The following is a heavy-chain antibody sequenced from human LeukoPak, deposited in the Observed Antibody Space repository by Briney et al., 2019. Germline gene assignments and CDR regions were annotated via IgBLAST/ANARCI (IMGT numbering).Heavy chain of an antibody. CDR3: AGDRTYGTDY. J-gene: IGHJ4*02. CDR2: IYYSGST. D-gene: IGHD3-10*01. Sequence: SETLSLTCTVSGGSISSSSYYWGWIHQPPGKGLEWIGSIYYSGSTYYNPSLKSRVTISVDTSKNQFSLKLTSVTAADTAVYYCAGDRTYGTDYWGQGALVTVSS. CDR1: GGSISSSSYY. V-gene: IGHV4-39*07.